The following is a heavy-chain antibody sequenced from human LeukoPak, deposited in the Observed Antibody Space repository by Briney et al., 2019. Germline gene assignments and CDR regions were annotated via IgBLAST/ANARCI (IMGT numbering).Heavy chain of an antibody. CDR2: IYYSGST. CDR3: ARHPKALVSYWFDP. D-gene: IGHD5-18*01. Sequence: SETLSLTCTVSGGSFSNYYWSWIRQPPGKGLEWIGYIYYSGSTNYNPSLKSRVTISVDTSKNQFSLNLSSVTAADTAVYYCARHPKALVSYWFDPWGQGTLVTVSS. J-gene: IGHJ5*02. CDR1: GGSFSNYY. V-gene: IGHV4-59*08.